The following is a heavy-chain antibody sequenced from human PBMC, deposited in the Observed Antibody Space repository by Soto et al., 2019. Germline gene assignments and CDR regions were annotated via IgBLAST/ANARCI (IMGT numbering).Heavy chain of an antibody. V-gene: IGHV1-69*01. J-gene: IGHJ3*01. CDR1: GGTFSTYV. CDR3: ARAGLIYALDP. CDR2: IIPIFGTA. Sequence: QVQLVQSGAEVKKPGSSVKVSCKASGGTFSTYVISWVRQAPGQGLEWMGGIIPIFGTANYAQKFQSRVTITADDSTTTAYMELSSLRSEDTAVYYCARAGLIYALDPWGQGTMVTVSS. D-gene: IGHD2-8*01.